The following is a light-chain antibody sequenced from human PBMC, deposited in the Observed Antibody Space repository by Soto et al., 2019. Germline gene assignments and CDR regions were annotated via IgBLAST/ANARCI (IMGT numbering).Light chain of an antibody. CDR2: EVS. CDR1: SSDVGSYNR. V-gene: IGLV2-18*01. Sequence: QSALTQPPSVSGSPGQSVTISCTGTSSDVGSYNRVSWYQQPPGTAPKLMIYEVSNRPSGVPDRFSGSKSGNTAPLTISGLQAEDEADYYCSLYTSSSTYVFGTGTKGTAL. J-gene: IGLJ1*01. CDR3: SLYTSSSTYV.